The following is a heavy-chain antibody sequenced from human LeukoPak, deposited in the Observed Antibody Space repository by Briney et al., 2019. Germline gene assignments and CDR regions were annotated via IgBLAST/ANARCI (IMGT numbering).Heavy chain of an antibody. Sequence: GASVKVSCKASGYTFTSYGISWVRQAPGQGLEGMGWISAYNGNTKYAQKLQGRVTMTTDTSTSTAYMELRSLRSDDTAVYYCARDRSLYCSSTSCPELDFDYWGQGTLVTVSS. CDR1: GYTFTSYG. J-gene: IGHJ4*02. V-gene: IGHV1-18*01. CDR3: ARDRSLYCSSTSCPELDFDY. CDR2: ISAYNGNT. D-gene: IGHD2-2*01.